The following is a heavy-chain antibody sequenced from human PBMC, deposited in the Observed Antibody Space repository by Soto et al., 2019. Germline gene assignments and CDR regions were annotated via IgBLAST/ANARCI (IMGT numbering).Heavy chain of an antibody. CDR2: INPNSGGT. CDR1: GYTFTGYY. CDR3: ARDRDMGYCTNGVCRPAYYFDY. V-gene: IGHV1-2*04. D-gene: IGHD2-8*01. J-gene: IGHJ4*02. Sequence: ASVKVSCKASGYTFTGYYMHWVRQAPGQGLEWMGWINPNSGGTNYAQKFQGWVTMTRDTSISTAYMELSRLRSDDTAVYYCARDRDMGYCTNGVCRPAYYFDYWGQGTLVTVS.